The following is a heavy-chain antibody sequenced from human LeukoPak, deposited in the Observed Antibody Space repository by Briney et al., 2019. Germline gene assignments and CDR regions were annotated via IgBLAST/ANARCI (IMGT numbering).Heavy chain of an antibody. CDR1: GYSISSGYY. CDR3: ARGVNHNPFFDY. V-gene: IGHV4-38-2*01. CDR2: IYHSGST. Sequence: KASETLSLTCAVSGYSISSGYYWGWIRQPPGKGLEWIGSIYHSGSTYYNPSLKSRVTISVDTSKNQFSLKLSSVTAADTAVYYCARGVNHNPFFDYWGQGTLVTVSS. J-gene: IGHJ4*02. D-gene: IGHD1-14*01.